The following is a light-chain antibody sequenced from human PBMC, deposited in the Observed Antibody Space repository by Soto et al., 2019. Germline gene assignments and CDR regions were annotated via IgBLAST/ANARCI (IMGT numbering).Light chain of an antibody. Sequence: EIVMTQSPATLSVSPGERATLSCRASQSVSSNLAWYQQKPGQAPRLLIYGASSRATGIPDRFSGSGSGTDFTLTISRLEPEDFAVYYCQQYGNSPRPFGQGTKVDIK. CDR2: GAS. CDR3: QQYGNSPRP. V-gene: IGKV3-20*01. J-gene: IGKJ1*01. CDR1: QSVSSN.